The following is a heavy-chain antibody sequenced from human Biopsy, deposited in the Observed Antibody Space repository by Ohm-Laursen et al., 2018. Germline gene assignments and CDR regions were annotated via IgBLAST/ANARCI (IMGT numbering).Heavy chain of an antibody. J-gene: IGHJ4*02. Sequence: RSLRLSCAAAGFNLGDYAMHWVRQVPGKGLEWVSGIKWNSGKIDYADSVKGRFTISRDNAKNSLYPHMNSLRTEDSAFYYCARDTGTMVRGVLYQWGQGTQVTVSS. CDR1: GFNLGDYA. V-gene: IGHV3-9*01. CDR2: IKWNSGKI. D-gene: IGHD3-10*01. CDR3: ARDTGTMVRGVLYQ.